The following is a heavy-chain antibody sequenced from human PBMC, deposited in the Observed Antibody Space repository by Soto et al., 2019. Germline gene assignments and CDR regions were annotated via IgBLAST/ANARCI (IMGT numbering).Heavy chain of an antibody. CDR2: ISGSGGST. D-gene: IGHD3-22*01. V-gene: IGHV3-23*01. CDR3: AKDPQNDSSGYPTGYFDY. J-gene: IGHJ4*02. CDR1: GFTFRSYA. Sequence: GSLRLSCAASGFTFRSYAMSWVRPAPGQGLEWVSAISGSGGSTYYADSVKGRFTISRDNSKNTLYLQMNSLRAEDTAVYYCAKDPQNDSSGYPTGYFDYWGQGTLVTVSS.